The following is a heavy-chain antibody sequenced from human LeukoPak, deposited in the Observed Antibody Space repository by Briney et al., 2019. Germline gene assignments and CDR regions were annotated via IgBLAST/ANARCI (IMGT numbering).Heavy chain of an antibody. Sequence: PGGFLRLSCAASGFTFDDYDMHWVRQGPGRGLEWLSLISWDGGSTYYADSVKGRFTISRDNSKNSLYLQMNSLRVEDTALYYCAKEGVGSGYYYFDYWGQGTLVTVSS. J-gene: IGHJ4*02. D-gene: IGHD3-22*01. CDR2: ISWDGGST. CDR3: AKEGVGSGYYYFDY. CDR1: GFTFDDYD. V-gene: IGHV3-43D*04.